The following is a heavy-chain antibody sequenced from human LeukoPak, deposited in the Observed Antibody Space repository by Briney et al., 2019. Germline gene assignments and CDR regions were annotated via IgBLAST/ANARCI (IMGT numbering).Heavy chain of an antibody. CDR2: IDPSDSYT. CDR3: ARHVGLLWFGESSGG. CDR1: GYSFTSYG. D-gene: IGHD3-10*01. J-gene: IGHJ4*02. V-gene: IGHV5-10-1*01. Sequence: GESLKISCKGSGYSFTSYGISWVRQMPGKGLEWMGRIDPSDSYTNYSPSFQRHVTISADKSISTAYLQWSSLKASETAMYYCARHVGLLWFGESSGGWGQGTLVTVSS.